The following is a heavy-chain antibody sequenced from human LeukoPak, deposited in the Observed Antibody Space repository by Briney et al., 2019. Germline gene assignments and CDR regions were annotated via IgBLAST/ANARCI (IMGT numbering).Heavy chain of an antibody. CDR1: GGSISSSSYY. CDR2: IYYSGST. CDR3: ASPPLAGTVTPDY. V-gene: IGHV4-39*01. J-gene: IGHJ4*02. D-gene: IGHD4-17*01. Sequence: SETLSLTCTVSGGSISSSSYYWGWIRQPPGKGLEWIGSIYYSGSTYYNPSLKSRVTISVDTSKNQFSLKLSSVTAADTAVYYCASPPLAGTVTPDYWGQGTLVTVSS.